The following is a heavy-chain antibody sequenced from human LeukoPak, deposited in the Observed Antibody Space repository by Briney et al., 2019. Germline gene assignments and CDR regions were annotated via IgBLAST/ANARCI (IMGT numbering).Heavy chain of an antibody. V-gene: IGHV3-30*18. D-gene: IGHD2-15*01. CDR3: AKDLGHSGGSCYDY. Sequence: PGRSLRLSCAASGFTFSSYGMHWVRQAPGKGLEWVAVISYDGSNKYYADSVKGRFTISRDNSKNTLYLQMNSLRAEDTAVYYCAKDLGHSGGSCYDYWGQGTLVTVSS. CDR1: GFTFSSYG. J-gene: IGHJ4*02. CDR2: ISYDGSNK.